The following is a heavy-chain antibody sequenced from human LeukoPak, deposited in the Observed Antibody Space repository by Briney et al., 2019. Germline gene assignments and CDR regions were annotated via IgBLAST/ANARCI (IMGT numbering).Heavy chain of an antibody. V-gene: IGHV1-69*02. CDR3: ARLNCSGGSCYGGGFDY. CDR2: IIPILGIA. Sequence: SVKVSCKASGGTFSSYTISWVRQAPGRGLEWMGRIIPILGIANYAQKFQGRVTITADKSTSTAYMELSSLRSEDTAVYYCARLNCSGGSCYGGGFDYWGQGTLVTVSS. J-gene: IGHJ4*02. D-gene: IGHD2-15*01. CDR1: GGTFSSYT.